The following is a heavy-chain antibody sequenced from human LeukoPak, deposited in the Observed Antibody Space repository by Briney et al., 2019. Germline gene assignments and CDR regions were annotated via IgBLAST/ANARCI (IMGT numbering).Heavy chain of an antibody. Sequence: GGSLRLSCAASGFTFSSYAMSWVRQAPGKGLEWLSVISYDGRNKYYADSAKGRFTISRDNSKNTLYLQINSLRTEDTAVYFCARAPTYTYGVFYFYHAMDVWGQGTTVTVSS. D-gene: IGHD5-18*01. J-gene: IGHJ6*02. CDR1: GFTFSSYA. V-gene: IGHV3-30*04. CDR2: ISYDGRNK. CDR3: ARAPTYTYGVFYFYHAMDV.